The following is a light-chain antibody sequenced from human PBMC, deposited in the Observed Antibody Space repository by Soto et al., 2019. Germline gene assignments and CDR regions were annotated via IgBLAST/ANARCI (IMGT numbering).Light chain of an antibody. Sequence: QSVLTQPPSASGTPGQRVTISCSGSSSSIGSNSVNWYQQLPRTAPQILIYKNSQRPSGVPDRFSGSKSGTSASLAISGLQHEDEADYYCAAWDGSLNVYVFGTGTKLTVL. CDR2: KNS. J-gene: IGLJ1*01. CDR1: SSSIGSNS. CDR3: AAWDGSLNVYV. V-gene: IGLV1-44*01.